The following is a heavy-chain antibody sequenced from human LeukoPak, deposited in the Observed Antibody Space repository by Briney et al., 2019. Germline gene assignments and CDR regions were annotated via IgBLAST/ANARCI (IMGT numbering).Heavy chain of an antibody. CDR2: IIPIFGTA. D-gene: IGHD3-10*01. CDR3: ARDFQRRYYGSGSRPWDLGSYSWFDP. CDR1: GYTFTGYY. Sequence: ASVKVSCKASGYTFTGYYVHWVRQAPGQGLEWMGRIIPIFGTANYAQKFQGRVTITTDESTSTAYMELSSLRSEDTAVYYCARDFQRRYYGSGSRPWDLGSYSWFDPWGQGTLVTVSS. J-gene: IGHJ5*02. V-gene: IGHV1-69*05.